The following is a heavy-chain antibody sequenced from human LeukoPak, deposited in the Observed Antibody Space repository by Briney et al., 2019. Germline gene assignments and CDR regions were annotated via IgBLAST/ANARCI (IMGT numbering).Heavy chain of an antibody. J-gene: IGHJ4*02. V-gene: IGHV1-18*01. CDR3: ARAPEGAPFGY. CDR1: GYTFTSYG. D-gene: IGHD1-26*01. Sequence: ASVKVSCKASGYTFTSYGISWVRQAPGQGLEWMGWISAYNGNTNYAQKLQGRVTMTTDTSTSTAHMELRSLRSDDTAVYYCARAPEGAPFGYWGQGTLVTVSS. CDR2: ISAYNGNT.